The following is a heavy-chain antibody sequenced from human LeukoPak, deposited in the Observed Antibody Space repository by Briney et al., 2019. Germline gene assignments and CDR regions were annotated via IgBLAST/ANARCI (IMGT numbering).Heavy chain of an antibody. D-gene: IGHD3-22*01. CDR2: IYTSGST. J-gene: IGHJ4*02. CDR3: ARAYYYDSSGYYPN. V-gene: IGHV4-61*02. Sequence: SQTLSLTCTVSGGSISSGSYYRSWIRQPAGKGLEWIGRIYTSGSTNYNPSLKSRVTISVDTSKNQFSLKLSSVTAADTAVYYCARAYYYDSSGYYPNWGQGTLVTVSS. CDR1: GGSISSGSYY.